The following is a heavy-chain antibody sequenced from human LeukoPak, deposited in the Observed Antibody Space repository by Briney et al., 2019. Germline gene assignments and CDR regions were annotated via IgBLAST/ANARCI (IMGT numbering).Heavy chain of an antibody. Sequence: SVKVSCKASGGTFSSYAISWVRQAPGQGLEWMGGIIPIFGTANYAQKFQGRVMITTDESTSTAYMELSSLRSEDTAVYYCASCSSASCYVVYGAFDIWGQGTTVTV. CDR1: GGTFSSYA. D-gene: IGHD2-2*01. V-gene: IGHV1-69*05. CDR2: IIPIFGTA. CDR3: ASCSSASCYVVYGAFDI. J-gene: IGHJ3*02.